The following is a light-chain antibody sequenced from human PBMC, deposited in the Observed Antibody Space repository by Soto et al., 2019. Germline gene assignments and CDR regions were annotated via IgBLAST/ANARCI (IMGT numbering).Light chain of an antibody. J-gene: IGLJ2*01. V-gene: IGLV1-47*02. Sequence: QSVLTQPPSASGTPGQRVFISCSGSSSNIGGTNYAYWYQQLPGAAPKLLMHSNNLRPSGVPERISGSKSGTSASLAISGLRSEDEAVYYCASWDDRLGAPVFGGRTKVTVL. CDR2: SNN. CDR3: ASWDDRLGAPV. CDR1: SSNIGGTNY.